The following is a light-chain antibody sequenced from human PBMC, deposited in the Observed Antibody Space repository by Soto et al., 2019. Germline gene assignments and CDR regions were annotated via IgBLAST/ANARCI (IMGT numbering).Light chain of an antibody. CDR1: QSLLHSNGYNY. V-gene: IGKV2-28*01. CDR3: MQALQTPYT. Sequence: DIVMTQSPLSLPVTPGEPASISCRSSQSLLHSNGYNYLDWYLQKPGQSPQLLIYLGSNRASGVPDRFSGSGSGRDFTLKISRVEAEDVGVYCCMQALQTPYTFGQGTKLEIK. CDR2: LGS. J-gene: IGKJ2*01.